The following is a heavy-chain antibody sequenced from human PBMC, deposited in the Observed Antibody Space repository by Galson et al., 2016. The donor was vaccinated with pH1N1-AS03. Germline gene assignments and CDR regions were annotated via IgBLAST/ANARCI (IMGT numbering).Heavy chain of an antibody. CDR1: W. Sequence: WMRWVRQAPGKGPVWVSRINADGSITSYADSVKGRFTISRDNAKNTLYLQMNSLRAEDTAVYYCARGNGRNFDCWGQGTLVTVSS. J-gene: IGHJ4*02. CDR2: INADGSIT. D-gene: IGHD2-8*01. CDR3: ARGNGRNFDC. V-gene: IGHV3-74*01.